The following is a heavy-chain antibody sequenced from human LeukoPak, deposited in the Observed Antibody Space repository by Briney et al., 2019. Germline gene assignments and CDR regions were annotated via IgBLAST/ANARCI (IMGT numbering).Heavy chain of an antibody. CDR3: ARRGYGSGSFNRYYFDY. J-gene: IGHJ4*02. D-gene: IGHD3-10*01. V-gene: IGHV4-59*08. Sequence: SETLSLTCTVSGASISSNYWSWIRQPPGKGLEWIGYMYYSGSTNYNPSLKSRVIISIDASKNQFSLKLSSVTAADTAVYYCARRGYGSGSFNRYYFDYWGQGTLVTVSS. CDR1: GASISSNY. CDR2: MYYSGST.